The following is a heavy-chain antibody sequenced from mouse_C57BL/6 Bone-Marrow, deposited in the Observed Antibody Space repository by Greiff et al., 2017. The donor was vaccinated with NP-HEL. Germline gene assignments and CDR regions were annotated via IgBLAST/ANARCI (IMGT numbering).Heavy chain of an antibody. D-gene: IGHD2-14*01. CDR1: GFTFSSYG. Sequence: EVNLVESGGDLVKPGGSLKLSCAASGFTFSSYGMSWVRQTPDKRLEWVATISSGGSYTYYPDSVKGRFTISRDNAKNTLYLQMSSLKSEDTAMYYCARLGVRGAWFAYWGQGTLVTVSA. CDR3: ARLGVRGAWFAY. J-gene: IGHJ3*01. V-gene: IGHV5-6*01. CDR2: ISSGGSYT.